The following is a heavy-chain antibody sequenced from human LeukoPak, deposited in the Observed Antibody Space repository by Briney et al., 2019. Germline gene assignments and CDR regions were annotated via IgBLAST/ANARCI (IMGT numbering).Heavy chain of an antibody. V-gene: IGHV3-23*01. D-gene: IGHD3-10*01. CDR2: ISRSAGSI. Sequence: PGGSLRLSCAASGFTFSSYAMSWVRQAPGKGLEWVSTISRSAGSIYYADSVKGRFTISRDNSKNTLYLQMNSLTAEDTAVYYCAKDGDYYGLFDYWGQGTPVTVSS. J-gene: IGHJ4*02. CDR3: AKDGDYYGLFDY. CDR1: GFTFSSYA.